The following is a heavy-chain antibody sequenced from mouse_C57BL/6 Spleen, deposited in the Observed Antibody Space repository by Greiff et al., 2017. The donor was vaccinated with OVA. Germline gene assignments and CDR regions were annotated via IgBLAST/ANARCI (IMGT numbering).Heavy chain of an antibody. CDR3: ARTDITTVVATDWYFDV. Sequence: QVQLQQSGAELAKPGASVKLSCKASGYTFTSYWMHWVKQRPGQGLEWIGDINPSSGYTKYNQKFKDKATLTAEKSSSTAYMQLSSLTYEDSAVYYCARTDITTVVATDWYFDVWGTGTTVTVSS. D-gene: IGHD1-1*01. CDR1: GYTFTSYW. CDR2: INPSSGYT. V-gene: IGHV1-7*01. J-gene: IGHJ1*03.